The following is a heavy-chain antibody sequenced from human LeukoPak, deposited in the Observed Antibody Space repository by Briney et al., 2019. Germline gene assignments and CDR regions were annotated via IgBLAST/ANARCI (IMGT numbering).Heavy chain of an antibody. D-gene: IGHD2-21*02. Sequence: DPGGSLRLSCAASGFTFSSYGMHWVRQAPGKGLDWVAVISYDGSNKYYADSVKGRFTISRDNSKITVNLQMNSLKTEDTAVYYCVKNRPPYCGGDCPYHAFDIWGQGTMVTVSS. CDR1: GFTFSSYG. CDR3: VKNRPPYCGGDCPYHAFDI. CDR2: ISYDGSNK. V-gene: IGHV3-30*18. J-gene: IGHJ3*02.